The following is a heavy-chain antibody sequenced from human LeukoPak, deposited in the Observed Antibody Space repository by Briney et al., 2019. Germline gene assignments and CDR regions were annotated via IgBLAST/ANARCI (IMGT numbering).Heavy chain of an antibody. D-gene: IGHD6-13*01. V-gene: IGHV3-23*01. CDR2: ISGSGGST. CDR3: AKAIHKYSSRTP. Sequence: GGSLRLSCAASGFTFSSYAMSWVCQAPGKGLEWVSAISGSGGSTYYADSVKGRFTISRDNSKNTLYLQMNSLRAEDTAVYYCAKAIHKYSSRTPWGQGTLVTVSS. CDR1: GFTFSSYA. J-gene: IGHJ5*02.